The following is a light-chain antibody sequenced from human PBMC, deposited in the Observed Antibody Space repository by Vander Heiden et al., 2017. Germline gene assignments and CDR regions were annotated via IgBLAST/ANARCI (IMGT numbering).Light chain of an antibody. CDR1: QSVISSY. V-gene: IGKV3-20*01. CDR3: QQYGSS. Sequence: EIVSPQSPGTLSLSPGDRATLSCRASQSVISSYLAWYQQKPGQAPRHLTYGASSRATGIPDRCSGRGAGTDITRTISRLEPEDFAGYYCQQYGSSFGGGTKVEIK. CDR2: GAS. J-gene: IGKJ4*01.